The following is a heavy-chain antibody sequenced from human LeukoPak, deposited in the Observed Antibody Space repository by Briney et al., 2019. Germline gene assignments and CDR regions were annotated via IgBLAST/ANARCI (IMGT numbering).Heavy chain of an antibody. D-gene: IGHD7-27*01. Sequence: ASVKVSCKASGGTFSSYAISWVRQAPGQGLEWMGGIIPIFGTANYAQKFQGRVTITTDESTSTAYMELSSLRSEDTAVYYCARGDMGTFDPWGQGTLVTVSS. V-gene: IGHV1-69*05. CDR1: GGTFSSYA. J-gene: IGHJ5*02. CDR3: ARGDMGTFDP. CDR2: IIPIFGTA.